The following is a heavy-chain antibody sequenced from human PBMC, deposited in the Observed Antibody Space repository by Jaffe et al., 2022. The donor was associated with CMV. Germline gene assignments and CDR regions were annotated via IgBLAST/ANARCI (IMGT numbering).Heavy chain of an antibody. J-gene: IGHJ4*02. CDR2: IRSKANSYAT. Sequence: EVQLVESGGGLVQPGGSLKLSCAASGFTFSGSAMHWVRQASGKGLEWVGRIRSKANSYATAYAASVKGRFTISRDDSKNTAYLQMNSLKTEDTAVYYCTTGIAAAAYYFDYWGQGTLVTVSS. V-gene: IGHV3-73*02. CDR1: GFTFSGSA. CDR3: TTGIAAAAYYFDY. D-gene: IGHD6-13*01.